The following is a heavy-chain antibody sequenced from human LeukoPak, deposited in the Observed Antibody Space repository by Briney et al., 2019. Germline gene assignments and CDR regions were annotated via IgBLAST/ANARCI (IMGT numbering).Heavy chain of an antibody. Sequence: SETLSLTCTVSGGSISSYYWSWIRQPPGKGLEWIGYIYYSGSNNYNPSLKSRVTISVDTSKNQFSLKLSSVTAADTAVYYCAREAGVEYSSSLGWFDPWGQGTLVTVSS. CDR2: IYYSGSN. V-gene: IGHV4-59*01. CDR3: AREAGVEYSSSLGWFDP. D-gene: IGHD6-6*01. J-gene: IGHJ5*02. CDR1: GGSISSYY.